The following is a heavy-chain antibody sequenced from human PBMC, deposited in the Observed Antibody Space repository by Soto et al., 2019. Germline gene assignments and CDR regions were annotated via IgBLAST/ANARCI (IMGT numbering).Heavy chain of an antibody. CDR1: DFTFNSYA. J-gene: IGHJ4*02. Sequence: WGSLRVSCAPSDFTFNSYAMTWVRQAPGKGLDLVSTISGSGANTYYADSVKGRFTISRDNSKNTLYIQMNSLRAEDTAVYYCAKDYGSSRYFFDYWGQGTMVTVSS. CDR3: AKDYGSSRYFFDY. D-gene: IGHD6-19*01. V-gene: IGHV3-23*01. CDR2: ISGSGANT.